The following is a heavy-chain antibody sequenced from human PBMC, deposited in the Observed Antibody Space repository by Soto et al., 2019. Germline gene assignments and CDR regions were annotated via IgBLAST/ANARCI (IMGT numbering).Heavy chain of an antibody. J-gene: IGHJ5*02. Sequence: QVQLQQWGAGLLKPSETLSLTCAVYGGSFSGYYWSWIRQPPGKGLEWIGEINHSGSTNYNPSLKSRGTISVGTAKNQFSRKLSSVTAADTAVYYCASRSIMITFGGVMDWFDPWGQGTLVTVSS. CDR1: GGSFSGYY. CDR3: ASRSIMITFGGVMDWFDP. CDR2: INHSGST. V-gene: IGHV4-34*01. D-gene: IGHD3-16*01.